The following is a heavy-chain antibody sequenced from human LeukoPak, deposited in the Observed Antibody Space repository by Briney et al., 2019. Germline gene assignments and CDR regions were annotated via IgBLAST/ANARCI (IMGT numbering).Heavy chain of an antibody. CDR3: ARQGGSGSGSYTFDY. Sequence: SETLSLTCIVSGGSISSSSYYWGWIRQPPGKGLEWIGSIYYGGNTYYNPSLKSRVTISVDTSKNQFSLKLSSVTAADTAVYYCARQGGSGSGSYTFDYWGQGTLVTVSS. J-gene: IGHJ4*02. CDR1: GGSISSSSYY. D-gene: IGHD3-10*01. CDR2: IYYGGNT. V-gene: IGHV4-39*01.